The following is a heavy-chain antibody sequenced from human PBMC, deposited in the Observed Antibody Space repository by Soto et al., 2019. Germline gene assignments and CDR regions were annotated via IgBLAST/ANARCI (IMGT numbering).Heavy chain of an antibody. CDR2: LSGSLNSA. CDR1: GFTFRDYA. V-gene: IGHV3-23*01. D-gene: IGHD3-3*01. CDR3: ARDAGFPDFGVIKQVFDI. Sequence: EVQVLQSGGGLGQPGGSLRLSCAAGGFTFRDYAMSWVRQAPGKGLEWVSTLSGSLNSAFYADSVKGRFTISRDSSDNILYLQTNILRDDDTAVYYSARDAGFPDFGVIKQVFDIWGQGTLVTVSS. J-gene: IGHJ3*02.